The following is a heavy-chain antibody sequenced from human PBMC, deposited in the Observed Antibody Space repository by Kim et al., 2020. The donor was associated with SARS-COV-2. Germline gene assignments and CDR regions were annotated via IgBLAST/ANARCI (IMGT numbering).Heavy chain of an antibody. Sequence: GGSLRLSCAASGFAFSNYAMTWVRQAPGRGLEWVSTISGTGGGIYYADSVKGRFTISRDNSKNTLYLQTSSLRGEDTAVYYCAKGLVGSFSWIMYVWGQGDTVTVSS. V-gene: IGHV3-23*01. J-gene: IGHJ6*02. CDR1: GFAFSNYA. D-gene: IGHD3-10*01. CDR3: AKGLVGSFSWIMYV. CDR2: ISGTGGGI.